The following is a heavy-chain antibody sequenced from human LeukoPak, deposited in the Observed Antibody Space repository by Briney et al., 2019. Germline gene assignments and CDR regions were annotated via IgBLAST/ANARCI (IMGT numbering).Heavy chain of an antibody. CDR2: INPNSGGT. CDR3: AREGLSSWSSYYYYMDV. D-gene: IGHD6-6*01. Sequence: ASVKVSCKASGYTFTGYYMHWVRQAPGQGLEWMGWINPNSGGTNYAQKFQGRVTMTRDTSISTAYMELSRLRSDDTAVYYCAREGLSSWSSYYYYMDVWGKGTTVTVSS. J-gene: IGHJ6*03. CDR1: GYTFTGYY. V-gene: IGHV1-2*02.